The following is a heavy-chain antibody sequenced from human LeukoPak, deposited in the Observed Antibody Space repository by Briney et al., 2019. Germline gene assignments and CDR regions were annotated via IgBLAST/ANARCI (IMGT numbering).Heavy chain of an antibody. CDR3: ARVHQTGYSIFDI. V-gene: IGHV4-31*03. CDR2: IYYSGST. D-gene: IGHD3-9*01. Sequence: SQTLSLTCTVSGGSISSGGYYWSWIRQHPGKGLEWIVYIYYSGSTYYNPSLKSRVTISVDTSKNHFSLKLSSVTAADTAVYYCARVHQTGYSIFDIWGQGTMVTVSS. CDR1: GGSISSGGYY. J-gene: IGHJ3*02.